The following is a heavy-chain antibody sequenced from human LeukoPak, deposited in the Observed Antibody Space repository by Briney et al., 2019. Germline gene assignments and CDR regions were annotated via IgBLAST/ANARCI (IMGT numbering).Heavy chain of an antibody. D-gene: IGHD5-24*01. J-gene: IGHJ2*01. CDR3: ASPLMATTDLNFDL. CDR2: IIPIFGTA. CDR1: GGTFSSYA. V-gene: IGHV1-69*05. Sequence: SSVKVSCKASGGTFSSYAISWVRQAPGQGLEWMGGIIPIFGTANYAQNFQGKVTITTAEATSTAYMELSSLRSEDTAVYYCASPLMATTDLNFDLWGRGTLVTVSS.